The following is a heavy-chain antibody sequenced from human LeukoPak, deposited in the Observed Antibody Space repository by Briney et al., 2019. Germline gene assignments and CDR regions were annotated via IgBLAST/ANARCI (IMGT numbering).Heavy chain of an antibody. V-gene: IGHV4-34*01. CDR1: GGSFSGYY. Sequence: SETLSLTCAVYGGSFSGYYWSWIRQPPGKGLEWIGEINHSGSTNYNPSLKSRVTISVDTSKNQFSLKLSSVTAADTAVYYCARYCGGDCYSDAYYYYGMDVWGQGTTVTVSS. J-gene: IGHJ6*02. D-gene: IGHD2-21*02. CDR2: INHSGST. CDR3: ARYCGGDCYSDAYYYYGMDV.